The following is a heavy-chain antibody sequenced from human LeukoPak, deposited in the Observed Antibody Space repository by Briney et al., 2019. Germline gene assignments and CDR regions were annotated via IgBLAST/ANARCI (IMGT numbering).Heavy chain of an antibody. J-gene: IGHJ4*02. Sequence: GGSLRLSCAASGFTFTTYVMHWVRQAPGKGLEWVAVISYDGSHKYYADSVKGRFTISRDNSKNTLYLQTNSLRPEDTAVYYCAKGLRSDYGDYGPLFDYWGQGTLVTVSS. V-gene: IGHV3-30*18. CDR1: GFTFTTYV. CDR3: AKGLRSDYGDYGPLFDY. D-gene: IGHD4-17*01. CDR2: ISYDGSHK.